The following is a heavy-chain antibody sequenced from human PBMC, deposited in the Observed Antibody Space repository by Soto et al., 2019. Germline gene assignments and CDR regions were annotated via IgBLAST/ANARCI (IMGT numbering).Heavy chain of an antibody. J-gene: IGHJ6*02. CDR1: GFTFSSYG. CDR2: ISYDGSNK. CDR3: ATTWIQLWLHLHPLDVYYGMDV. Sequence: GGSLRLSCAASGFTFSSYGMHWVRQAPGKGLEWVAVISYDGSNKYYADSVKGRFTISRDNSKNTLYLQINSLRAEDTAVYYCATTWIQLWLHLHPLDVYYGMDVWGQGTTVTVSS. V-gene: IGHV3-30*03. D-gene: IGHD5-18*01.